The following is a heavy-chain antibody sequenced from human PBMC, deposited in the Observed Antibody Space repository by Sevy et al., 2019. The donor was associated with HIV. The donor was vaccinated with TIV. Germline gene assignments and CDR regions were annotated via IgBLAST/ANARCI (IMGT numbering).Heavy chain of an antibody. V-gene: IGHV5-51*07. CDR2: ILPSDSDT. CDR3: ARQGDLDYFDY. D-gene: IGHD1-26*01. CDR1: GYTFSPYW. Sequence: GESLKISCKGSGYTFSPYWIAWVHQMPGQGLEWMGIILPSDSDTEYSPSFQGHVTISVDKSINTVYLQWSSLKASDSAMYYSARQGDLDYFDYWGQGTLVTVSS. J-gene: IGHJ4*02.